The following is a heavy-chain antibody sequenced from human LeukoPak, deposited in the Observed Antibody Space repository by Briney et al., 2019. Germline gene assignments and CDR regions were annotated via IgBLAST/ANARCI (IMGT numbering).Heavy chain of an antibody. D-gene: IGHD6-19*01. CDR3: ARVKYSSGWANYFDY. CDR1: GFTFSSYS. CDR2: ISSSSSYI. V-gene: IGHV3-21*01. Sequence: GGSLRLSCAASGFTFSSYSMNWVRQAPGKGLEWVSSISSSSSYIYYADSVKGRFTISRDNAKNSLYLQMNSLIAEDTAVYYCARVKYSSGWANYFDYWGQGTLVTVSS. J-gene: IGHJ4*02.